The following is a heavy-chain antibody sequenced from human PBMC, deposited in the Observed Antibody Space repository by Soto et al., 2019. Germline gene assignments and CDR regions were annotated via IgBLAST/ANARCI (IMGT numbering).Heavy chain of an antibody. CDR3: ARGAAKGSSNLDWFDP. CDR2: LSSNGYYI. V-gene: IGHV3-21*01. CDR1: GFTFSSHT. Sequence: GGSLRLSCAASGFTFSSHTMNWVRQAPGKGLEWVSSLSSNGYYIYYADSVRGRFTISRDNAKNSLYLQMSSLRAEDTAIYYCARGAAKGSSNLDWFDPWGQGTLVTVSS. D-gene: IGHD6-13*01. J-gene: IGHJ5*02.